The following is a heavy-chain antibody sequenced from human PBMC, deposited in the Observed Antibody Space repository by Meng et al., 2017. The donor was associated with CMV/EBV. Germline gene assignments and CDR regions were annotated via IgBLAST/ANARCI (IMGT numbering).Heavy chain of an antibody. CDR1: GFTVSSNY. Sequence: GGSLRLSCAASGFTVSSNYMSWVRQASGKGLEWVGRIRSKANSYATAYAASVKGRFTISRDDSKNTAYLQMNSLKTEDTAVYYCTRLRYYYDSSGDYGMDVWGQGTTVTVSS. V-gene: IGHV3-73*01. D-gene: IGHD3-22*01. CDR3: TRLRYYYDSSGDYGMDV. J-gene: IGHJ6*02. CDR2: IRSKANSYAT.